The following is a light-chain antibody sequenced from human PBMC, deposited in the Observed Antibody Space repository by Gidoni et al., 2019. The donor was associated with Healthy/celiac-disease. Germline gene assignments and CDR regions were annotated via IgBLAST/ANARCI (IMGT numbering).Light chain of an antibody. Sequence: QSALTQPASVSGSHGQSLTISCTGTSSDVGGYNYVPWYQQHPGKAPNLMIYEVSNRPSGVSNRFSGSRSGNTASLTISGLQAEDEADYYCSSYTSSSTLVVFGGGTKLTVL. J-gene: IGLJ2*01. CDR2: EVS. CDR3: SSYTSSSTLVV. CDR1: SSDVGGYNY. V-gene: IGLV2-14*01.